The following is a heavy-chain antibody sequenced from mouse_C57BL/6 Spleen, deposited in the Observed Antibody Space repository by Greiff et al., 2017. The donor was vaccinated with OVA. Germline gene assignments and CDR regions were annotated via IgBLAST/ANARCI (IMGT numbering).Heavy chain of an antibody. CDR3: ARSGDYDGDYYAMDY. V-gene: IGHV5-17*01. Sequence: DVMLVESGGGLVKPGGSLKLSCAASGFTFSDYGMHWVRQAPEKGLEWVAYLSSGSSTIYYADTVKGRFTISRDNAKNTLFLQMTSLRSEDTAMYYCARSGDYDGDYYAMDYWGQGTSGTGSS. CDR2: LSSGSSTI. J-gene: IGHJ4*01. D-gene: IGHD2-4*01. CDR1: GFTFSDYG.